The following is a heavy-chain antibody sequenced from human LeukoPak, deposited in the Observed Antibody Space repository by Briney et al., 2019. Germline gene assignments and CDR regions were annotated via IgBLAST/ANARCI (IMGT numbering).Heavy chain of an antibody. Sequence: GGSLRLSCAASGFTFSSYAMSWVRQAPGKGLEWVSAISGSGGSTYYADSVKGRFTISRDNAKNSLYLQMNSLRDEDTAVYYCATVFYYFDYWGQGTLVTVSS. CDR1: GFTFSSYA. CDR3: ATVFYYFDY. V-gene: IGHV3-23*01. D-gene: IGHD4-17*01. CDR2: ISGSGGST. J-gene: IGHJ4*02.